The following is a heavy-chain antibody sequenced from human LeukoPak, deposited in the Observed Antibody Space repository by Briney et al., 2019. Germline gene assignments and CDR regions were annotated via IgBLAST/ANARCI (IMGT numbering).Heavy chain of an antibody. V-gene: IGHV3-48*04. CDR2: ISSSSSTI. Sequence: GGSLRLSCAASGFTFSSYSMNWVRQAPGKGLEWVSYISSSSSTIYYADSVKGRFTISRDNAKNSLYLQMNSLRAEDTAVYYCARDSDCYGSRSRFDYWGQGTLVTVSS. CDR3: ARDSDCYGSRSRFDY. J-gene: IGHJ4*02. D-gene: IGHD3-10*01. CDR1: GFTFSSYS.